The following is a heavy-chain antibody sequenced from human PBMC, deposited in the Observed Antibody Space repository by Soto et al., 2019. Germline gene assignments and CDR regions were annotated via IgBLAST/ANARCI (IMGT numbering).Heavy chain of an antibody. CDR2: MNPNSGKT. CDR3: ARERVNWFDP. V-gene: IGHV1-8*02. Sequence: ASAKVSCKASRGTFNSNAISWARQATGQGLEWMGGMNPNSGKTGYAQKFQGRVTMTRNTSISTAYMELSSLRSEDTAVYYCARERVNWFDPWGQGTLVTVSS. CDR1: RGTFNSNA. J-gene: IGHJ5*02.